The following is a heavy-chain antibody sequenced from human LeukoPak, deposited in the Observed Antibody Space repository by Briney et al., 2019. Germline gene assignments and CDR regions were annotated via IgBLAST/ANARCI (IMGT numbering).Heavy chain of an antibody. D-gene: IGHD1-26*01. CDR3: SKEMTSGAYYYGMDV. CDR2: ISGSGSST. CDR1: AFTFSSYA. Sequence: PGGSLRLSCAASAFTFSSYAMSWVRQAPGKGLEWVSSISGSGSSTYYADSVKGRFTISRENSKNTVYLQMSSLRAEDTAVYCCSKEMTSGAYYYGMDVWGKGTTVTVSS. V-gene: IGHV3-23*01. J-gene: IGHJ6*04.